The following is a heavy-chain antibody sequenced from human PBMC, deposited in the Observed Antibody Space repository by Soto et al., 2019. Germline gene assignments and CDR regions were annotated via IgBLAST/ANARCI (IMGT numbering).Heavy chain of an antibody. CDR3: ARDPKGNNWFDP. J-gene: IGHJ5*02. V-gene: IGHV4-59*01. Sequence: SETMSLTCTVAGGSISRYFSSCFRQPPGKGLEWIGYIYYSGSTNYNPSLKSRVTISVDTSKNQFSLKLSSVTAADTAVYYCARDPKGNNWFDPWGQGTLVTVSS. CDR1: GGSISRYF. CDR2: IYYSGST.